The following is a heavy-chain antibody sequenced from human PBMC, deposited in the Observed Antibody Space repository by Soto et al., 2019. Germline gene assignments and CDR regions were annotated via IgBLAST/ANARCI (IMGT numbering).Heavy chain of an antibody. Sequence: VQLQESGPGLVKPSGTLSLTCVVSGGSVSSVNWWSWVRQPPGKGLEWIGEIYFSGSTKVNWSLKSRVSMSVDKSKNQFSLTLSSVTAADTAVYYYGRAGGRFYGMDVWGQGTTVTVSS. CDR1: GGSVSSVNW. CDR2: IYFSGST. J-gene: IGHJ6*02. CDR3: GRAGGRFYGMDV. V-gene: IGHV4-4*02.